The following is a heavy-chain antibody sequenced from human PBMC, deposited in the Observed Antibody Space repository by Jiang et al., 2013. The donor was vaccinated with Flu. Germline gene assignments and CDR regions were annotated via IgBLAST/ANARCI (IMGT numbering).Heavy chain of an antibody. J-gene: IGHJ4*02. D-gene: IGHD5-18*01. Sequence: GSGLVKPSETLSLTCTVSIGSISSYYWSWIRQPPGKGLEWIGYVYSSGSTNYNPSLKSRGTISVDTSKNQFSLKLSSVTAADTAVYYCARVDTAIVTFDYWGQGTLVTVSS. CDR2: VYSSGST. V-gene: IGHV4-59*01. CDR1: IGSISSYY. CDR3: ARVDTAIVTFDY.